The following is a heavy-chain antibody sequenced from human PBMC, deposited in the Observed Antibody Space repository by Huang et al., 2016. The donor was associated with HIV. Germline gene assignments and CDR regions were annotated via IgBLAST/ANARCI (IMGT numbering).Heavy chain of an antibody. V-gene: IGHV4-34*01. Sequence: QVQLQQWGAGLLKPSETLSLTCAVYGGSFTIYYWTWIRQSPGKGLEWIGEINHSGSTNYNPSLKRRVTLSVDTSKNQFSLKLTSLTAADTAVYYCARGSGALWWSPEGYFDLWGRGTLVTVSS. CDR3: ARGSGALWWSPEGYFDL. J-gene: IGHJ2*01. CDR2: INHSGST. CDR1: GGSFTIYY. D-gene: IGHD2-21*01.